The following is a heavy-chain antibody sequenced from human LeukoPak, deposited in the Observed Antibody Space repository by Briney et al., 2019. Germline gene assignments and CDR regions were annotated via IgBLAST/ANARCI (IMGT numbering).Heavy chain of an antibody. CDR3: ARDLKWEAGYVQTRDLEH. CDR2: INPNSGGT. Sequence: ASVTVPYKASGYTFTGYYRHWVRQAPGQGLEWMGWINPNSGGTNYAQKFQGRVTMTRDTSISTAYMELSRLRSDDTAVYYCARDLKWEAGYVQTRDLEHWGQGTLVTVSS. J-gene: IGHJ4*02. V-gene: IGHV1-2*02. D-gene: IGHD1-26*01. CDR1: GYTFTGYY.